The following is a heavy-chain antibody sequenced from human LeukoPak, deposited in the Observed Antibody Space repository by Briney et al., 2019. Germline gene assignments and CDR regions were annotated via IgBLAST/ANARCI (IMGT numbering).Heavy chain of an antibody. CDR1: GFTFSSYS. J-gene: IGHJ6*03. CDR2: ISSSSSYI. Sequence: PGGSLRLSCAASGFTFSSYSMNWVRQAPGKGLEWVSSISSSSSYIYYADSVKGRFTISRDNAKNSLYLQMNSLRAEDTAVYYCARIGEAVADSGGDSYYYYMDVWGKGTTVTVSS. CDR3: ARIGEAVADSGGDSYYYYMDV. V-gene: IGHV3-21*01. D-gene: IGHD6-19*01.